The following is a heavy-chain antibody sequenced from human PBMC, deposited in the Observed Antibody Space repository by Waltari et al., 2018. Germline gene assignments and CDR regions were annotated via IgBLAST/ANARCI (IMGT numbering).Heavy chain of an antibody. CDR2: FKGSGDRT. CDR3: AKGPYFGSGVGMDV. D-gene: IGHD3-10*01. CDR1: GFSFSTYG. J-gene: IGHJ6*02. V-gene: IGHV3-23*01. Sequence: EAQLLESGGDWVQPGGSLRLSCAASGFSFSTYGMSWVRQAPGKGLEWVSGFKGSGDRTAYAESVKGRFTISRDNSKNTLYLQMNSLRTEDTAVYYCAKGPYFGSGVGMDVWGQGTTVTVSS.